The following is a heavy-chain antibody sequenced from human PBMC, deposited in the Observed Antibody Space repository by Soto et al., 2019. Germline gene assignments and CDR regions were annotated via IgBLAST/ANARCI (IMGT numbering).Heavy chain of an antibody. CDR3: ARGGAATPYGMGV. V-gene: IGHV3-74*01. J-gene: IGHJ6*02. CDR1: GFTFSSYW. Sequence: GGSLRLSCAASGFTFSSYWMHWVRQGPGKGLVWISRISIDETNTDYADSVKGRFTISRDSAKNTLYLQMNSLRAEDTAVYYCARGGAATPYGMGVWGQGTTVTVSS. D-gene: IGHD6-13*01. CDR2: ISIDETNT.